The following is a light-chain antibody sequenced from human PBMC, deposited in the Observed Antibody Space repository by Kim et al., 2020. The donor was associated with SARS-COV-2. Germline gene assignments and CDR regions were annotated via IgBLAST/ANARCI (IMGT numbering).Light chain of an antibody. CDR2: DAS. CDR3: QQRGNWTRVT. J-gene: IGKJ5*01. Sequence: EIVLTQSPATLSLSPGERATLSCRASQSVSSYLAWYQQKPGQAPRLLIYDASSRATGIPARFSGSGSGTDFTLTISSLEPEDFAVYYCQQRGNWTRVTFGQGTRLEIK. CDR1: QSVSSY. V-gene: IGKV3-11*01.